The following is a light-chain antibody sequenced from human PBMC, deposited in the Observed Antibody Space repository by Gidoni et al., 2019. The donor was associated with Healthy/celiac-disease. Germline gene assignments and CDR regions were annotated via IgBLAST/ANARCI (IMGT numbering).Light chain of an antibody. V-gene: IGKV3-15*01. CDR3: QQYNNWTPEYT. J-gene: IGKJ3*01. Sequence: EIFMTQSPATLSVSPGERATLSCRASQSVSSNLAWYQQKPGQAPRLLIYGASSGSGTEFTLTISSLQSEDCAVYYCQQYNNWTPEYTFGHXTKVDIK. CDR2: GAS. CDR1: QSVSSN.